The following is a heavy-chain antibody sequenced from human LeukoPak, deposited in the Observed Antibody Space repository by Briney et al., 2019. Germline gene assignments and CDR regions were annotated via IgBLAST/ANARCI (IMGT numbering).Heavy chain of an antibody. Sequence: PGGSLTLSCAASGFTFSNFGMLWVRQGPGKGLEGGAVISPDGSGKLYADAVKGRFTISRDNSMNTLFLQMNSLRGEDTALYYCAKERGAFSAYDYWGQGTLVTVSS. V-gene: IGHV3-30*18. J-gene: IGHJ4*02. D-gene: IGHD6-19*01. CDR3: AKERGAFSAYDY. CDR1: GFTFSNFG. CDR2: ISPDGSGK.